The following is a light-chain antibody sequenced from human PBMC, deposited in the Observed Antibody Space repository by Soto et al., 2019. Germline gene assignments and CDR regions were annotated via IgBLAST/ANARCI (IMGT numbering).Light chain of an antibody. J-gene: IGKJ1*01. V-gene: IGKV1-5*01. CDR1: QTVSHW. Sequence: DIHLTQSPSTLSASFGDRVTITCRASQTVSHWLAWYQQKPGKAPKLLIFDASSLENGVPSRFSGSGSGTEFTLTITGLQPDDFPTYYCQQYNNYWTFGQGTKVDIK. CDR3: QQYNNYWT. CDR2: DAS.